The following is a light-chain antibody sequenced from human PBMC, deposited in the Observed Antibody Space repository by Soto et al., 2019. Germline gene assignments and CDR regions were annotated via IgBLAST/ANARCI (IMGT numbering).Light chain of an antibody. CDR1: SSDVGGYYY. J-gene: IGLJ1*01. Sequence: LTQPPSVSGSPGQSITISCTGTSSDVGGYYYVSWYQHHQGQAPKLMIYQVTSRPSGVSDRFSGSNSGHTASLTIPGLQADDEADYYCTSYTSSSTFYVFGTGTKVTVL. V-gene: IGLV2-14*01. CDR3: TSYTSSSTFYV. CDR2: QVT.